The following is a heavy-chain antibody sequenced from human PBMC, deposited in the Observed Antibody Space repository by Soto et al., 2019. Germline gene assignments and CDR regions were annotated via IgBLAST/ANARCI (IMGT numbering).Heavy chain of an antibody. CDR3: AGFHGDYGYYYYGMDV. Sequence: QVQLVQSGAEVKKPGSSVKVSCKASEGTFSSYAISWVRQAPGQGLEWMGGIIPIFGTANYAQKFQGRVTITADEATSTAYRELSRLRSEDTAVYYCAGFHGDYGYYYYGMDVWGQGTTVTVSS. CDR1: EGTFSSYA. D-gene: IGHD4-17*01. V-gene: IGHV1-69*01. J-gene: IGHJ6*02. CDR2: IIPIFGTA.